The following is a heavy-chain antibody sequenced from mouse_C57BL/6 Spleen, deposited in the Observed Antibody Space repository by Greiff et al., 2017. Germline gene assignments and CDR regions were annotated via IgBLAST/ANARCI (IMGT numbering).Heavy chain of an antibody. Sequence: QVQLQQSGAELVKPGASVKLSCKASGYTFTSYWMHWVKQRPGRGLEWIGRIDPNSGGTKYNEKFKSKATLTVDKPSSPAYMQLSSLTSEDSAVYYCARGGLGRGVFAYWGQGTLVTVSA. CDR2: IDPNSGGT. D-gene: IGHD4-1*01. CDR1: GYTFTSYW. V-gene: IGHV1-72*01. CDR3: ARGGLGRGVFAY. J-gene: IGHJ3*01.